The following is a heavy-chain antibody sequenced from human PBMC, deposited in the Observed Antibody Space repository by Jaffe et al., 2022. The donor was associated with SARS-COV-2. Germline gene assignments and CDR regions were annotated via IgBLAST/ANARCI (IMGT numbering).Heavy chain of an antibody. D-gene: IGHD3-10*01. Sequence: EVQLVESGGGLVQPGRSLRLSCTASGFTFGDYAMSWFRQAPGKGLEWVGFIRSKAYGGTTEYAASVKGRFTISRDDSKSIAYLQMNSLKTEDTAVYYCTREGWDGSGSYFSYYYYYYMDVWGKGTTVTVSS. V-gene: IGHV3-49*03. CDR1: GFTFGDYA. J-gene: IGHJ6*03. CDR3: TREGWDGSGSYFSYYYYYYMDV. CDR2: IRSKAYGGTT.